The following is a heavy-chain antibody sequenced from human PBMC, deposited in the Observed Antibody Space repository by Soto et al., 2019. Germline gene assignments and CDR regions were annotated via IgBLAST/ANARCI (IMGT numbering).Heavy chain of an antibody. Sequence: QVQLQESGAGLVKPSETLSLTCTVSGGSISSYYWSWIRQPPGKGLEWIGYIYYSGSTNYNPSLKSRVTISVDTSKHQFSLKLSSVTAADTAVYYCARCPLEVPFWFDPWGQGTLVTVSS. CDR3: ARCPLEVPFWFDP. CDR1: GGSISSYY. J-gene: IGHJ5*02. D-gene: IGHD2-8*02. CDR2: IYYSGST. V-gene: IGHV4-59*01.